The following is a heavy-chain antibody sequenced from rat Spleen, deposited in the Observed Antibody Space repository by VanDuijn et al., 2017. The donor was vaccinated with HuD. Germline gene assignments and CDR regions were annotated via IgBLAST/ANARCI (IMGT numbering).Heavy chain of an antibody. CDR3: ARPDGYTYVMDA. V-gene: IGHV5S13*01. CDR1: GFTFSDYA. Sequence: EVQLVESGGGLVQPGRSLKVSCAASGFTFSDYAMAWVRQAPKKGLEWVASITTGGGNTYYRDSVKGRFTVSRDNAENTQYLQMDSLRSEDTATYYCARPDGYTYVMDAWGQGASVTVSS. J-gene: IGHJ4*01. D-gene: IGHD1-4*01. CDR2: ITTGGGNT.